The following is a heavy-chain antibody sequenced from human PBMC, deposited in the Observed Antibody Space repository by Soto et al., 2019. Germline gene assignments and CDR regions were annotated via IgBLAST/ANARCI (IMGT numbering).Heavy chain of an antibody. D-gene: IGHD3-16*01. CDR2: IKENGSEI. Sequence: GGSLRLSCAVSRFNVLHYCKPCARQAPGKGLEWVASIKENGSEIYYLHSVRGRFSISRDSAGNALHLTMNYLSAEDTGVYFCERDIGFDYVNWGQGTLVTVSS. V-gene: IGHV3-7*01. J-gene: IGHJ4*02. CDR3: ERDIGFDYVN. CDR1: RFNVLHYC.